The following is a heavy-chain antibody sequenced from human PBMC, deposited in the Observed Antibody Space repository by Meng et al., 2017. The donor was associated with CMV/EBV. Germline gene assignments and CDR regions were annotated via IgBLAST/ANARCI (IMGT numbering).Heavy chain of an antibody. CDR2: ISSSGSTI. V-gene: IGHV3-11*01. J-gene: IGHJ6*02. Sequence: GESLKISCAASGFTFSDYYMSWIRQAPGKGLEWVSYISSSGSTIYYADSVKGRFTISRDNAKNSLYLQMNSLRAEDTAVYYCARDQNIVVVPAAPRVHYYYYGTDVWGQGTTVTVSS. CDR1: GFTFSDYY. CDR3: ARDQNIVVVPAAPRVHYYYYGTDV. D-gene: IGHD2-2*01.